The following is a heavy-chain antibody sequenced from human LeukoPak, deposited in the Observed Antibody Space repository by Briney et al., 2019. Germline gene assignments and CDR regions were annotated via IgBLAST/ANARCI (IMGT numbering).Heavy chain of an antibody. J-gene: IGHJ5*02. CDR1: GFTFSSYG. CDR3: AKDSQWLALEGTWFDP. V-gene: IGHV3-30*02. Sequence: PGGSLRLSCAASGFTFSSYGMHWVRQAPGKGLEWVAFIRYDGSNKYYADSVKGRFTISRDNSKNTLYLQMNSLRAEDTAVYYCAKDSQWLALEGTWFDPWGQGTLVTVSS. D-gene: IGHD6-19*01. CDR2: IRYDGSNK.